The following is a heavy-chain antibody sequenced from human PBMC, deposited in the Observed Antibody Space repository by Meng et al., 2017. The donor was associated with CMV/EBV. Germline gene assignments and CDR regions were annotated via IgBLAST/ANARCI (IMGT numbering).Heavy chain of an antibody. D-gene: IGHD6-6*01. J-gene: IGHJ6*02. CDR1: GYSFTSYW. V-gene: IGHV5-51*04. Sequence: GGSLRLSCKGSGYSFTSYWIGWVRQMPGKGLEWMGIIYPGDSDTRYSPSFQGQVTISADKPISTAYLQWSSLKASDTAMYYCASSSSYRRYYGMDVWGQGTTVTVSS. CDR3: ASSSSYRRYYGMDV. CDR2: IYPGDSDT.